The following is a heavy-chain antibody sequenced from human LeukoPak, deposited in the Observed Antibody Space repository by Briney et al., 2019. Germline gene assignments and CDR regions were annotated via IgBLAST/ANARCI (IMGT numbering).Heavy chain of an antibody. Sequence: PGGSLRLSCAASGFTFNTYGMNWVRQAPGKGLEWVSGINWNSDTRAYADSVKGRFTISRDNAKNFVYLQMSSLRAEDTAFYYCAKDVDESVAGNNWFDPWGQGALVTVSS. D-gene: IGHD6-19*01. J-gene: IGHJ5*02. CDR1: GFTFNTYG. CDR3: AKDVDESVAGNNWFDP. CDR2: INWNSDTR. V-gene: IGHV3-9*01.